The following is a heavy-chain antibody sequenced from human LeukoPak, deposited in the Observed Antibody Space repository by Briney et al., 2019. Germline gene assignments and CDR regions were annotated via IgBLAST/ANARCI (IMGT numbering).Heavy chain of an antibody. D-gene: IGHD3-10*01. CDR1: GGSFSGYC. Sequence: SEALSLTCAVYGGSFSGYCWSWIRQPPGKGLEWIGEINHSGSTNYNPSLKSRVTISVDTSKNQFALKLSSVTAADTAVYYCARVGPYGPPALDYWGQGTLVTVSS. CDR3: ARVGPYGPPALDY. CDR2: INHSGST. J-gene: IGHJ4*02. V-gene: IGHV4-34*01.